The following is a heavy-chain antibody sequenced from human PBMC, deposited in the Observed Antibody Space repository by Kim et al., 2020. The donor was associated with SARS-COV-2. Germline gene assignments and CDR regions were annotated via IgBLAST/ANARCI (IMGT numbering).Heavy chain of an antibody. J-gene: IGHJ6*02. V-gene: IGHV3-21*01. D-gene: IGHD6-19*01. CDR1: GFTFSSYS. CDR2: ISSSSSYI. Sequence: GGSLRLSCAASGFTFSSYSMNWVRQAPGKGLEWVSSISSSSSYIYYADSVKGRFTISRDNAKNSLYLQMNSLRAEDTAVYYCAREGGEVAGTRYYYGMDAWGQGTTVTVSS. CDR3: AREGGEVAGTRYYYGMDA.